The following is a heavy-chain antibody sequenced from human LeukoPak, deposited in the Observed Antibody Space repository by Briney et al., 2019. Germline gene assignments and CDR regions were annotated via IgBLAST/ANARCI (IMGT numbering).Heavy chain of an antibody. D-gene: IGHD1-26*01. CDR1: GYTLTEFS. J-gene: IGHJ5*02. Sequence: ASVKVSCMVSGYTLTEFSMHWVRQAPGRGREWMGGFDPEDGETIYAQKFQGRVTITADESTSTAYMELSSLRSDDTAVYYCARSRSWDYALDPWGQGTLVTVSS. CDR3: ARSRSWDYALDP. V-gene: IGHV1-24*01. CDR2: FDPEDGET.